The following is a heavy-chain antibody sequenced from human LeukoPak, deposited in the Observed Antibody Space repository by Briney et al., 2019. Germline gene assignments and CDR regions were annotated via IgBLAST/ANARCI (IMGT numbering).Heavy chain of an antibody. CDR3: ARARSSGPAVKGGWFDP. V-gene: IGHV4-30-2*01. CDR2: IYHSGST. Sequence: SQTLSLTCAVSGGSISSGGYSWSWIRQPPGKGLEWIGYIYHSGSTYYNPSLKSRVTISVDRSKNQFSLKLSSVTAADTAVYYCARARSSGPAVKGGWFDPWGQGTLVTVSS. J-gene: IGHJ5*02. CDR1: GGSISSGGYS. D-gene: IGHD2-2*01.